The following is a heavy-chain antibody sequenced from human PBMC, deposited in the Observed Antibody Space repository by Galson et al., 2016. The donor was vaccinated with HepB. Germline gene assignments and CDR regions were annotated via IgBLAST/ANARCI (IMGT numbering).Heavy chain of an antibody. V-gene: IGHV4-34*01. CDR2: INHSGST. CDR1: GGSFSAYY. Sequence: SETLSLTCAVYGGSFSAYYWTWIRQPPGKELEWIGEINHSGSTNYNPSLKSRVTISVDTSKNQFSLKLSSVTAADTAVYYCARRAHSSSWYFYWGQGTLVTVSS. J-gene: IGHJ4*02. D-gene: IGHD6-13*01. CDR3: ARRAHSSSWYFY.